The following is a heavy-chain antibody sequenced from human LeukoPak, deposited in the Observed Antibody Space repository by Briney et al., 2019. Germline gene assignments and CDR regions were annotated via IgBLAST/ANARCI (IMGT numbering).Heavy chain of an antibody. D-gene: IGHD6-19*01. CDR3: ARAADSGYSSGWYNYYYYMDV. Sequence: NPSETLSLTCTVSGGSISSYYWSWTRQPPGKGLEWIGYIYYSGSTNYNPSLKSRVTISVDTSKNQFSLKLSSVTAADTAVYYCARAADSGYSSGWYNYYYYMDVWGKGTTVTVSS. CDR1: GGSISSYY. CDR2: IYYSGST. J-gene: IGHJ6*03. V-gene: IGHV4-59*01.